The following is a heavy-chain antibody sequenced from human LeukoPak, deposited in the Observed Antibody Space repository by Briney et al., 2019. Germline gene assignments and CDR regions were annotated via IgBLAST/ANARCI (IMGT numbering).Heavy chain of an antibody. Sequence: GGSLRLSCAASGFTFSSYAMHWVRQAPGKGLEYDSAISSNGGSTYYANSVKGRFTISRDNSKNTLYLQMGSLRAEDMAVYYCARWESGSYSSFDYWGQRILVTVSS. J-gene: IGHJ4*02. CDR3: ARWESGSYSSFDY. D-gene: IGHD1-26*01. CDR2: ISSNGGST. CDR1: GFTFSSYA. V-gene: IGHV3-64*01.